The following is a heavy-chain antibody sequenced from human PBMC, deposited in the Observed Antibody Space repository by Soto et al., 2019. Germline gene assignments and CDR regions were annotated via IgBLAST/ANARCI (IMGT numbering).Heavy chain of an antibody. D-gene: IGHD2-15*01. CDR2: ISGSAVTT. CDR1: GFTLSTYA. J-gene: IGHJ4*02. V-gene: IGHV3-23*01. Sequence: EVQLLESGGGLVQPGGSLRLSCAASGFTLSTYAMSWIRQTPEKGLEWVSAISGSAVTTYYADSVKGRFTISRDNSKNTLYLQMNSLRAEDTAVYYCVQRGCSDGRCGLWGQGTLVTVSS. CDR3: VQRGCSDGRCGL.